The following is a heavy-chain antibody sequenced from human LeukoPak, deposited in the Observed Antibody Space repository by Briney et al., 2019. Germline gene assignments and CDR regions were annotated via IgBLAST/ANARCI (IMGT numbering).Heavy chain of an antibody. CDR2: IYSGGST. CDR3: ARDRPTDK. Sequence: GGSLRLSCAASTFTFSTYAMSWVRQAPGKGLEWVSVIYSGGSTYYADSVKGRFTISRDNSKNTLYLQMNSLRAEDTAVYYCARDRPTDKGGQGTLVTVSS. CDR1: TFTFSTYA. V-gene: IGHV3-23*03. J-gene: IGHJ4*02.